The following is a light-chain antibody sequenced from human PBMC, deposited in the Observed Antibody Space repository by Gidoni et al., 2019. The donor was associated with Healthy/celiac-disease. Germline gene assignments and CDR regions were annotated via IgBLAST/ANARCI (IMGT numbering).Light chain of an antibody. J-gene: IGKJ2*01. V-gene: IGKV1-5*03. CDR2: KAS. Sequence: DIQLPQSPSTLSASVGDRVTHTCRASQSISSWLAWYQQKPGKAPKLLLYKASSLESGVPSRFSGSGSGTEFTLTISSLQPDDFATYYCQQYNSYLYTFGQGTKLEIK. CDR1: QSISSW. CDR3: QQYNSYLYT.